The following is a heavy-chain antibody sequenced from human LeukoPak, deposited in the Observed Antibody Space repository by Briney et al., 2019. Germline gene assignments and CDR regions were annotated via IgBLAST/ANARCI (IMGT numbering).Heavy chain of an antibody. Sequence: GGSLRLSCAASGFTFSSYWMSWVRQAPGKGLEWVANIKQDGSEKYYVDSVKGRFTISRDNSKNSLYLQMNSLRTEDTALYYCAKDKGRDGYNYYYFDYWGQGTLVTVSS. D-gene: IGHD5-24*01. J-gene: IGHJ4*02. CDR1: GFTFSSYW. CDR3: AKDKGRDGYNYYYFDY. CDR2: IKQDGSEK. V-gene: IGHV3-7*03.